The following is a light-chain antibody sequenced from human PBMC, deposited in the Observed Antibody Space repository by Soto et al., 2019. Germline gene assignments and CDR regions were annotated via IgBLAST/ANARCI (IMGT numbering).Light chain of an antibody. CDR3: QQYNNWHKRT. CDR2: DAS. Sequence: IAWTQSPSTRSWSPGERATLSGAASQSVSSYLAWYQQKPGQTPRLLIYDASNRATGIPARFSGIVSGTDFTLTIISLQYPDFAVYYCQQYNNWHKRTFGQGTKVDIK. V-gene: IGKV3-11*01. CDR1: QSVSSY. J-gene: IGKJ1*01.